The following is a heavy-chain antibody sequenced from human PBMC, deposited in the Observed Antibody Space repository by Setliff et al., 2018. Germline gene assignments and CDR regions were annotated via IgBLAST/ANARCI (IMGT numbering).Heavy chain of an antibody. D-gene: IGHD3-3*01. CDR1: GFTFSSYA. Sequence: GGSLRLSCAASGFTFSSYAMSWVRQAPGKGLEWVSAISGSGGSTYYADAVKGRFTISRDNSKNTLYLQMNSRRAEDTAVYYCAKDXXXXTMCHWGQGTMVTVS. CDR3: AKDXXXXTMCH. CDR2: ISGSGGST. V-gene: IGHV3-23*01. J-gene: IGHJ4*02.